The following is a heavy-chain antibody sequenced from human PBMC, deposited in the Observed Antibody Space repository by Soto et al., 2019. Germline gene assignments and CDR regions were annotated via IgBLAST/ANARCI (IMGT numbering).Heavy chain of an antibody. D-gene: IGHD3-22*01. CDR1: GFTFSSYE. CDR2: ISSSGSTI. CDR3: ARDGRNYYDSSGYSQPFDY. Sequence: GGSLRLSCAAYGFTFSSYEMNWVRQAPGKGLEWVSYISSSGSTIYYADSVKGRFTISRDNAKNSLYLQMNSLRAEDTAVYYCARDGRNYYDSSGYSQPFDYWGQGTLVTVSS. J-gene: IGHJ4*02. V-gene: IGHV3-48*03.